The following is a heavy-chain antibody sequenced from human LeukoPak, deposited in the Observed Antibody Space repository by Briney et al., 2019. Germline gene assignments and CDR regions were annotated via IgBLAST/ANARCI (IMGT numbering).Heavy chain of an antibody. CDR3: ARNGRDGDYPPSFMTVGVYYYYGMDV. Sequence: SETLSLTCAVYGGSFSGYYWSWIRQPPGKGLEWIGEINHSGSTNYNPSLKSRVTISVDTSKNQFSLKLSSVTAADTAVYYCARNGRDGDYPPSFMTVGVYYYYGMDVWGQGTTVTVSS. V-gene: IGHV4-34*01. D-gene: IGHD4-17*01. CDR1: GGSFSGYY. CDR2: INHSGST. J-gene: IGHJ6*02.